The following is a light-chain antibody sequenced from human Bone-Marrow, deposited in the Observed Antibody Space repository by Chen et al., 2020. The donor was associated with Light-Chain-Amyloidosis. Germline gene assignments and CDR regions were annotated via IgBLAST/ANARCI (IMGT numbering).Light chain of an antibody. Sequence: DITMSQSPDSMAVSLGERVTINCKSSQSVLYSSNNKNYLAWYQQKPGQPPKLLIYWASTRESGVPDRLSGSGSGTDFTHTISSLQAEDVAVYYCQQYNSTPHTFGGGTKVEIK. J-gene: IGKJ4*01. CDR1: QSVLYSSNNKNY. CDR2: WAS. V-gene: IGKV4-1*01. CDR3: QQYNSTPHT.